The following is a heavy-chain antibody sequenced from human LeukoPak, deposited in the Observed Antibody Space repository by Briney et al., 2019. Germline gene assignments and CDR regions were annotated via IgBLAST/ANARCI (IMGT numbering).Heavy chain of an antibody. D-gene: IGHD1-26*01. J-gene: IGHJ3*02. V-gene: IGHV4-39*07. Sequence: SETLSLTCTVSGGSISSSSYYWGWIRQPPGKGLEWIGSIYYSGSTNYNPSLKSRVTISVDTSKNQFSLKLSSVTAADTAVYYCAEWGRGTFNAFHIWGQGTMVTVSS. CDR2: IYYSGST. CDR3: AEWGRGTFNAFHI. CDR1: GGSISSSSYY.